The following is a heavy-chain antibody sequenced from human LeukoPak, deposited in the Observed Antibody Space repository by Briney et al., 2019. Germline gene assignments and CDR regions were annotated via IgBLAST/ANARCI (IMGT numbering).Heavy chain of an antibody. CDR2: MKEDGGEI. Sequence: GGSLRLSCAGSGFLFSNYWMAWVRQAPGKGLEWVANMKEDGGEINYVDSVKGRFTISRDNAKNTLDLQMNSLRVDDTAVYYCVRDRGYSTFDYWGQGTLVIVSS. D-gene: IGHD4-23*01. CDR3: VRDRGYSTFDY. V-gene: IGHV3-7*01. CDR1: GFLFSNYW. J-gene: IGHJ4*02.